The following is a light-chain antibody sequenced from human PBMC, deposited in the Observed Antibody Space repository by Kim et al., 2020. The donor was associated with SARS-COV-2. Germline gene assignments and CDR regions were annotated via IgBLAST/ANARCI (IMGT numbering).Light chain of an antibody. CDR3: QQYNNWLT. CDR2: GAS. Sequence: EIVMTQSPATLSVSPGERATLSCRASQSVSSNLAWYQKKPGQAPRLLIYGASTRATGIPARFSGSGSGTEFTLTISSLQSEDFAVYYCQQYNNWLTFGGGTKVDIK. V-gene: IGKV3-15*01. CDR1: QSVSSN. J-gene: IGKJ4*01.